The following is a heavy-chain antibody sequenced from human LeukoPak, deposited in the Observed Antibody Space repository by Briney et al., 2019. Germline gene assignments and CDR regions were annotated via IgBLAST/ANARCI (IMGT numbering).Heavy chain of an antibody. J-gene: IGHJ3*02. V-gene: IGHV4-59*01. Sequence: SETLSLTCTVSGGSISSYYWSWIRQPPGKGLEWIGYIYYGGSTNYNPSLKSRVTISVDTSKNQFSLKLSSVTAADTAVYYCARYSGSYRDAFDIWGQGTMVTVSS. CDR1: GGSISSYY. CDR2: IYYGGST. D-gene: IGHD1-26*01. CDR3: ARYSGSYRDAFDI.